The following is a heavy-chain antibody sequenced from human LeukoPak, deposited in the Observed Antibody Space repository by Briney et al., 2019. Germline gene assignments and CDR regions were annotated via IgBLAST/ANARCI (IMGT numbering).Heavy chain of an antibody. CDR2: ISSASGSI. D-gene: IGHD2-2*01. Sequence: PGGSLRLSWAASGFTFSSYSMNWVRQAPGKGLEWVSYISSASGSIYYADSVKGRFTISRDNAKNSLFLQMNSLRAEDTAVYYCARLPAYCSSTSCYYDYWGQGTMVTVSS. V-gene: IGHV3-48*04. CDR1: GFTFSSYS. J-gene: IGHJ4*02. CDR3: ARLPAYCSSTSCYYDY.